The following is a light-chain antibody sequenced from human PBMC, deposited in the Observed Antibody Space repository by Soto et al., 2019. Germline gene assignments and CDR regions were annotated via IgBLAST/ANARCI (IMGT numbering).Light chain of an antibody. CDR1: QGVSND. CDR2: AAS. CDR3: QQANRFPIT. J-gene: IGKJ1*01. Sequence: DIQMTQSPSSVPASIGDRVTITCRASQGVSNDLAWYQQRPGKAPELLIYAASRMRSGVPARFSGSGSGTDFTLTISRLQPEDFGMYYCQQANRFPITFGQGTKVDIK. V-gene: IGKV1-12*01.